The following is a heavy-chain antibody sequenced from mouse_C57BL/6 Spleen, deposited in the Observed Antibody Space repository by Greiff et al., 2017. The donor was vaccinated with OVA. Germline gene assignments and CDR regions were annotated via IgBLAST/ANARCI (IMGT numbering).Heavy chain of an antibody. CDR2: ISSGSSTN. D-gene: IGHD1-1*01. V-gene: IGHV5-17*01. CDR1: GFTFSDYG. J-gene: IGHJ1*03. Sequence: EVQLVESGGGLVKPGGSLKLSCAASGFTFSDYGMHWVRQAPEQGLEWVAYISSGSSTNYYADTVKGRFTVSRDTAKNTLYLQMTSLRSEDAAMCYCASSYYDQEFDVWGTGTTVTVSS. CDR3: ASSYYDQEFDV.